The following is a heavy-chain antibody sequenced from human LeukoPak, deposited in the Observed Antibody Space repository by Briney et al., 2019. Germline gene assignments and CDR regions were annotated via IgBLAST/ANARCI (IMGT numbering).Heavy chain of an antibody. D-gene: IGHD4-17*01. J-gene: IGHJ5*02. V-gene: IGHV3-48*03. CDR3: ASMTTVTTRGFNWFDP. Sequence: GGSLRLSCAASGSTFSSYEMNWVRQAPGKGLEWVSYISSSGSTIYYADSVKGRFTISRDNAKNSLYLQMNSLRAEDTAVYYCASMTTVTTRGFNWFDPWGQGTLVTVSS. CDR1: GSTFSSYE. CDR2: ISSSGSTI.